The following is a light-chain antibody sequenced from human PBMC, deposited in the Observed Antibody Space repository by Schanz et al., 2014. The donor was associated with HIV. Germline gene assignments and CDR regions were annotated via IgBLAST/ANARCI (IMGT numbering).Light chain of an antibody. V-gene: IGLV2-14*03. CDR2: DVT. CDR3: SSYTTSSTLV. J-gene: IGLJ2*01. Sequence: QSALTQPASVSGSPGQSITISCTGTSSDVGGYDFVSWYQQHPAKAPKLMIYDVTNRPSGVSNRFSGSKSGYTASLTISGLQADDEADYYCSSYTTSSTLVFGGGTKLTVL. CDR1: SSDVGGYDF.